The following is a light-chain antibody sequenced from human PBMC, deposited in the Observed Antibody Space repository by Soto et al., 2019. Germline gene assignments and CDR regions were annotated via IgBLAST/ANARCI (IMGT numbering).Light chain of an antibody. CDR3: CSYAGIYTWV. V-gene: IGLV2-11*01. CDR1: SSDVGGYNY. J-gene: IGLJ1*01. Sequence: QSALTQPRSVSGSPGHSVTISCTGTSSDVGGYNYVSWYQQHPGKAPKIMIYDVSKRPSGVPDRFSGSKSGNTASLTSSGLQAEDDADYYCCSYAGIYTWVFGTGTKVTVL. CDR2: DVS.